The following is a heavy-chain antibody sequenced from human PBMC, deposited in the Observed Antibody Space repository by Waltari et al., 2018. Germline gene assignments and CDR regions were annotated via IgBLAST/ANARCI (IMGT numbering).Heavy chain of an antibody. Sequence: QVQLQESGPGLVKPSETLSLTCTVSGGSISSYYWSWIRQPAGKGLEWIGRIYTSGSTNYNPSLKSRVTMSVDTSKNQFSLKLSSVTAADTAVYYCARSLAYCSSTSCYDDAFDIWGQGTMVTVSS. D-gene: IGHD2-2*01. J-gene: IGHJ3*02. CDR1: GGSISSYY. CDR2: IYTSGST. CDR3: ARSLAYCSSTSCYDDAFDI. V-gene: IGHV4-4*07.